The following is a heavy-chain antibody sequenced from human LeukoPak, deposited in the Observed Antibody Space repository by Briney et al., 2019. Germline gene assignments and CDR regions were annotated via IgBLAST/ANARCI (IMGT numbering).Heavy chain of an antibody. J-gene: IGHJ4*02. CDR1: GFTFSSYA. D-gene: IGHD3-10*01. V-gene: IGHV3-23*01. Sequence: PGGSLRLSCAASGFTFSSYAMSWVRQAPGKGLEWVSTITRGGETTYHAESVKGRFTMSRDNSRSTLYLQMNTLRVEDTALYYCAKDGVAPGSSGDFFDSWGQGTLVTVSS. CDR2: ITRGGETT. CDR3: AKDGVAPGSSGDFFDS.